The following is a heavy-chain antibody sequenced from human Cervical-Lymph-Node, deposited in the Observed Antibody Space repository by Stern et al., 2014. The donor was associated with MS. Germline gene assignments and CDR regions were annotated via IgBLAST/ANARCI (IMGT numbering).Heavy chain of an antibody. Sequence: EVQLVESGGGLVQPGGSLRLSCAASGFTFSSDWMHWVRQAPGKGLVWVSRLKSDGSSTSYADSVKGRFTISRDNAKSTLYLQMNSLRAEDTAVYYCARGLGYANSSNWGQGTLVTVSS. CDR1: GFTFSSDW. CDR2: LKSDGSST. J-gene: IGHJ4*02. D-gene: IGHD2-8*01. V-gene: IGHV3-74*02. CDR3: ARGLGYANSSN.